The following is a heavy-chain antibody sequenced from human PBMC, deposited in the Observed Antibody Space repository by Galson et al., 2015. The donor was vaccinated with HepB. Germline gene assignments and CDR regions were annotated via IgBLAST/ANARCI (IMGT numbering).Heavy chain of an antibody. CDR2: ISGSGGST. Sequence: SLRLSCAASGFTFSSYAMSWVRQAPGKGLEWVSAISGSGGSTYYADSVKGRFTISRDNSKNTLYLQMNSLRAEDTAVYYCAKDRTTWYGGVGDAFDIWGQGTMVTVSS. J-gene: IGHJ3*02. CDR3: AKDRTTWYGGVGDAFDI. D-gene: IGHD4-23*01. V-gene: IGHV3-23*01. CDR1: GFTFSSYA.